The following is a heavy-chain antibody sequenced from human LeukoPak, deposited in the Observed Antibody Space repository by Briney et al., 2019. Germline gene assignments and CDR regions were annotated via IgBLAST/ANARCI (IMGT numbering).Heavy chain of an antibody. CDR2: ISYDGSNK. D-gene: IGHD6-19*01. Sequence: PGRSLRLSCAASGFTFSSYGMHWVRQAPGKGLEWVAVISYDGSNKYYADSVKGRFTISRDNSKNTLYLQMNSLRAEDTAVYYCARVSSGWYWYYYYYMDVWGKGTTVTVSS. CDR1: GFTFSSYG. CDR3: ARVSSGWYWYYYYYMDV. J-gene: IGHJ6*03. V-gene: IGHV3-30*03.